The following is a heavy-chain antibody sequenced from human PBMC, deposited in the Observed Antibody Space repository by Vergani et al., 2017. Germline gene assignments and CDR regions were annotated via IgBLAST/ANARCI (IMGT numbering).Heavy chain of an antibody. J-gene: IGHJ4*02. CDR1: GGSFSGYY. Sequence: QVQLQQWGAGLLKPSETLSLTCAVYGGSFSGYYWNWIRQPPGKGLEWIGEINDSGGTNYNPSLKSRVTISLDTSKNQFSLKLSSVTAADTAVYYCARVFLSVATIGGPFDYWGQGTLVTVSS. D-gene: IGHD5-12*01. CDR2: INDSGGT. V-gene: IGHV4-34*01. CDR3: ARVFLSVATIGGPFDY.